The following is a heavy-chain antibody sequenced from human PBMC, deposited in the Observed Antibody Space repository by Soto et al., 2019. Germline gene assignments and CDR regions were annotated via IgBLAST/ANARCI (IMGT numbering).Heavy chain of an antibody. J-gene: IGHJ6*02. CDR3: ATELIAKYGMDV. CDR2: IYTDDNI. Sequence: EVQLVESGGGLVQPGGSLRLSCAASGFTVSGNYVTWVRQAPGKGLEWVSVIYTDDNIYYADSVTGRLTISRDNSKNTFYLQMNRLRVEDTDVYYCATELIAKYGMDVWGQGTTVTVSS. D-gene: IGHD2-21*01. CDR1: GFTVSGNY. V-gene: IGHV3-53*01.